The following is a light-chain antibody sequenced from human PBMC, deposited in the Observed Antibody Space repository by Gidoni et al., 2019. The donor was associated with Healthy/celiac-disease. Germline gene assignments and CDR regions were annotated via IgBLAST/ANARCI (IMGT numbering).Light chain of an antibody. Sequence: SYVLTQPPSVSVAPGKTARITCGGNNIGSKSVHWYQQKPGQAPVLVIYYDSDRPSGIPERFSGSNSGNTATLTISSVEAGDEADYYCQVWDSSSDRVVFGGGTKLTVL. J-gene: IGLJ2*01. CDR2: YDS. CDR3: QVWDSSSDRVV. CDR1: NIGSKS. V-gene: IGLV3-21*04.